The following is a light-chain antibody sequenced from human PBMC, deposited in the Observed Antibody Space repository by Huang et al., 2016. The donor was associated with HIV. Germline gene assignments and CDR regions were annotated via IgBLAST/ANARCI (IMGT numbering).Light chain of an antibody. V-gene: IGKV1D-13*01. CDR3: QQFKNYPLT. J-gene: IGKJ4*01. CDR2: DDS. CDR1: QVITDA. Sequence: AIQLTQSPSFLSASVGDRVTITCRASQVITDALVWYQQKTGKPPKVLIYDDSSLERGCPTRVGGSGSGADFTLTISSLQPEDCATYYCQQFKNYPLTFGGGTKVEVK.